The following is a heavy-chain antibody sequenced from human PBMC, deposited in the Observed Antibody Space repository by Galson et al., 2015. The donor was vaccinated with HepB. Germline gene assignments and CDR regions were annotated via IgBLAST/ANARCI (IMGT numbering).Heavy chain of an antibody. D-gene: IGHD4-11*01. Sequence: QSGAEVKKPGESPRISCKGSGYSFTSYWISWVRQMPGKGLEWMGRIDPSDSHTSYSPSLQGQVTISADKSISTAYLQWSSLKASDTAMYYCARHDAYSPDYYYMDVWGKGTSVTVSS. CDR3: ARHDAYSPDYYYMDV. CDR2: IDPSDSHT. V-gene: IGHV5-10-1*04. J-gene: IGHJ6*03. CDR1: GYSFTSYW.